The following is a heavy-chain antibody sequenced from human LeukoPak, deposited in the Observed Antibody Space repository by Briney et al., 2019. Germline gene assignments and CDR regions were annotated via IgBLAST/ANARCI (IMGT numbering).Heavy chain of an antibody. V-gene: IGHV3-23*01. Sequence: GGSLRLSCAASGFTFSSYAMSWVRQAPGEGLGWVSAISGSGGSTYYADSVKGRFTISRDNSKNTLYLQMNSLRAEDTAVYYCAKDIVVVVAAKVPLSDYWGQGTLVTVSS. J-gene: IGHJ4*02. CDR1: GFTFSSYA. CDR2: ISGSGGST. CDR3: AKDIVVVVAAKVPLSDY. D-gene: IGHD2-15*01.